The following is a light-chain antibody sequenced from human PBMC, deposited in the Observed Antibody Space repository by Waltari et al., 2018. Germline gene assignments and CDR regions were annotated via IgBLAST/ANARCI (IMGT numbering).Light chain of an antibody. CDR2: RNK. Sequence: QSVLTQPPSASATPGQRGTISCSGSSSTIASHYVYWYQQLPGTAPKLLIYRNKQRPSGVPDRFSGSKSGTSASLAISGLRSEDEADYYCTAWDDSLSGWVFGGGTKLTVL. J-gene: IGLJ3*02. CDR1: SSTIASHY. V-gene: IGLV1-47*01. CDR3: TAWDDSLSGWV.